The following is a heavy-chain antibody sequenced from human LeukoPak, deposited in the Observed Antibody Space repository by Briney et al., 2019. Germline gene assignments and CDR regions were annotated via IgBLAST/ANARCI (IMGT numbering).Heavy chain of an antibody. CDR3: ARPISSQGYFGVVID. CDR2: IYHSGSP. Sequence: PETLSLTCAVSGYSISSASYWGWIRQPPGKGLEWIGNIYHSGSPYYNPSLKSRVTISVDTSKNQFSLKLSSVTAVDTAVYYCARPISSQGYFGVVIDWGQGTLVTVSS. D-gene: IGHD3-3*01. J-gene: IGHJ4*02. V-gene: IGHV4-38-2*01. CDR1: GYSISSASY.